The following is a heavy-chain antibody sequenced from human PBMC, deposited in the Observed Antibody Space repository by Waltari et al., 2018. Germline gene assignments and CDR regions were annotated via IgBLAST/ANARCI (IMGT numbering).Heavy chain of an antibody. J-gene: IGHJ3*02. V-gene: IGHV4-59*01. CDR1: GGSFSSYS. CDR2: IYYSGST. Sequence: QVQLQESGPGLVKPSETLSLTCTVSGGSFSSYSWSWVRQPPGKGLEWIGYIYYSGSTNYNPSLKSRVTISVDTSKNQFSLKLSSVTAADTAVYYCARDLGIDAFDIWGQGTMVTVSS. CDR3: ARDLGIDAFDI. D-gene: IGHD7-27*01.